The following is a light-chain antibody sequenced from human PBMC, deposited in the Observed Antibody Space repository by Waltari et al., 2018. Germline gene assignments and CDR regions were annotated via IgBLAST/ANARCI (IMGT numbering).Light chain of an antibody. CDR1: QGISNS. Sequence: IQMTQSPSSLSASVGDRVTITCRASQGISNSLAWYQQKPGKAPKLLLYAASRLESGVPSRFSGSGSGTDYTLTISSLQPEDFATYYCQQYYSTPPVTFGGGTKVEIK. J-gene: IGKJ4*01. V-gene: IGKV1-NL1*01. CDR2: AAS. CDR3: QQYYSTPPVT.